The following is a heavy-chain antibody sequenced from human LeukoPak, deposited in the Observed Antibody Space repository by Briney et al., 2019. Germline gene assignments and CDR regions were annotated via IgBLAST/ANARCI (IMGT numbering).Heavy chain of an antibody. V-gene: IGHV1-69*06. CDR2: IIPIFGTA. J-gene: IGHJ2*01. CDR3: ARSAISYWYFDL. CDR1: GGTFSSYA. Sequence: ASVKVSCKASGGTFSSYAISWVRQAPGQGLEWMGGIIPIFGTANYAQKFQGRVTITADKSTSTAYMELSSLRSEDTAVYYCARSAISYWYFDLWGRGTLVTVSS.